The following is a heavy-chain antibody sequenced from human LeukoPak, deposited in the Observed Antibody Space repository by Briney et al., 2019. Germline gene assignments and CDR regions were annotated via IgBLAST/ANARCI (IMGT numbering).Heavy chain of an antibody. D-gene: IGHD3-16*02. Sequence: PGGSLRLSCAASGFTFSDYYMSWIRQAPGKGLEWVANIKQDGSEKYYVDSVKGRFTISRDNAKNSLYLQMNSLRAEDTAVYYCARDYWSYDYVWGSYRIPDYWGQGTLVTVSS. CDR1: GFTFSDYY. V-gene: IGHV3-7*01. CDR2: IKQDGSEK. J-gene: IGHJ4*02. CDR3: ARDYWSYDYVWGSYRIPDY.